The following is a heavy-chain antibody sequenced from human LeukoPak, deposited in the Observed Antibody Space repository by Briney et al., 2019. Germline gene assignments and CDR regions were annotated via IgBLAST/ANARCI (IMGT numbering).Heavy chain of an antibody. Sequence: SETVSLTCTVSGGSISSSSYYWGWLRQPPGKVMEWIGSIYYSGSTYYNPSLKSRFTISVDTSKNTFSLKLRSLSKADTAVYHDTQRSVTFQVGESVYPCGERDPVTVSS. CDR1: GGSISSSSYY. CDR2: IYYSGST. J-gene: IGHJ5*02. CDR3: TQRSVTFQVGESVYP. D-gene: IGHD3-16*01. V-gene: IGHV4-39*01.